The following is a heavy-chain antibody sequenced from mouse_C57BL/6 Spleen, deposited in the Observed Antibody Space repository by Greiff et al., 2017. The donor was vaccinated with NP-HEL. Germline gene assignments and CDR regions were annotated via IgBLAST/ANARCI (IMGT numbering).Heavy chain of an antibody. Sequence: EVKLMESGGGLVKPGGSLKLSCAASGFTFSSYAMSWVRQTPEKRLEWVATISDGGSYTYYPDNVKGRFTISRDNAKNNLYLQMSHLKSEDTAMYYCARDRVYYGSRANWYFDVWGTGTTVTVSS. D-gene: IGHD1-1*01. CDR1: GFTFSSYA. V-gene: IGHV5-4*01. CDR3: ARDRVYYGSRANWYFDV. CDR2: ISDGGSYT. J-gene: IGHJ1*03.